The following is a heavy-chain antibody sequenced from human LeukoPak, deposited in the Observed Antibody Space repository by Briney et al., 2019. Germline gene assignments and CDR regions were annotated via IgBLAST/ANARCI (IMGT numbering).Heavy chain of an antibody. CDR2: FDPEDGAR. J-gene: IGHJ4*02. CDR1: GDTGIGFS. Sequence: GASVTVSCKVSGDTGIGFSIHWVRQAPGHGLEWMGGFDPEDGARIFAQKFQGRVTMTEDTSTDTAYMDLSSLRSEDTAVYYCATGYTYDYSLYWGQGTLVTVSS. D-gene: IGHD5-18*01. CDR3: ATGYTYDYSLY. V-gene: IGHV1-24*01.